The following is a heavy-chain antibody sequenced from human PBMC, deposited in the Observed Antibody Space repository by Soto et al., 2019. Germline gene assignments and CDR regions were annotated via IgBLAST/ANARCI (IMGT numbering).Heavy chain of an antibody. V-gene: IGHV2-70*01. CDR2: IDWDDDK. CDR3: ARIRIAVADYYYYYYGMDV. J-gene: IGHJ6*02. D-gene: IGHD6-19*01. CDR1: GFSLSTSGMC. Sequence: SGPTLVNPTQTLTLTCTFSGFSLSTSGMCVSWIRQPPGKALEWLALIDWDDDKYYSTSLKTRLTISKDTSKNQVVLTMTNMDPVDTATYYCARIRIAVADYYYYYYGMDVWGQGTTVTVSS.